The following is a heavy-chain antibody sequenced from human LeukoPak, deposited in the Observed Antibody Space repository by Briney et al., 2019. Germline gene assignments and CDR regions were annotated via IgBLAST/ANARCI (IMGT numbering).Heavy chain of an antibody. D-gene: IGHD2-21*01. J-gene: IGHJ4*02. Sequence: GGSLRLSCAASGFTLSTYAMSWVRQTPGKGLEWVAATSSSDAGTYHADSVRGRFTISRDNSKNTLYLQMNSLRAEDAAVYFCAKAPVTSCRGAYCYPFDSWGQGTLVTISS. CDR3: AKAPVTSCRGAYCYPFDS. V-gene: IGHV3-23*01. CDR2: TSSSDAGT. CDR1: GFTLSTYA.